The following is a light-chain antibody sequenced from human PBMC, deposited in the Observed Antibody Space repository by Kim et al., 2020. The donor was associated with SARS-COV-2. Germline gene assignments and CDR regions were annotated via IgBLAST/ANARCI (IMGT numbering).Light chain of an antibody. CDR3: CSYARGSAYV. CDR1: SIDVGDYDY. Sequence: GQSIPLSCTGTSIDVGDYDYVSWYQQHPGKAPKLIISDVSNRPSGVSSRFSGSKSGNTASLTISGLQDEDEADYYCCSYARGSAYVFGTGTKVTVL. J-gene: IGLJ1*01. CDR2: DVS. V-gene: IGLV2-14*03.